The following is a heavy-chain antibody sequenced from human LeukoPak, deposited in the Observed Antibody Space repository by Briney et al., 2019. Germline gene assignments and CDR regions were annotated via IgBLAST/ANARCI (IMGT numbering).Heavy chain of an antibody. Sequence: PGRSLRLSCAASGFTFSSYGMHWVRQAPGKGLEWVAVIWYDGSNKYYADSVKGRFTISRDNSKHTLYLQMNSLRAEDTAVYYCAREDYYGSGSYYAWGQGTLVTVSS. CDR2: IWYDGSNK. CDR1: GFTFSSYG. J-gene: IGHJ4*02. D-gene: IGHD3-10*01. V-gene: IGHV3-33*01. CDR3: AREDYYGSGSYYA.